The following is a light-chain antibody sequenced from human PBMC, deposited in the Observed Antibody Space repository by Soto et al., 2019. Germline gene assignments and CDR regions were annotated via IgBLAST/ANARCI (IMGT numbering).Light chain of an antibody. Sequence: DIVMTQSPDSLAVSLGERATINCKSSQSVLYSSNNKNYLAWYQQKPGQPPKLLIYWASTRESGVPDRFSGSESGKDFTLTISSLQAEDVAVYYFQQYYSTPITFGQGTRLEIK. V-gene: IGKV4-1*01. CDR3: QQYYSTPIT. CDR2: WAS. CDR1: QSVLYSSNNKNY. J-gene: IGKJ5*01.